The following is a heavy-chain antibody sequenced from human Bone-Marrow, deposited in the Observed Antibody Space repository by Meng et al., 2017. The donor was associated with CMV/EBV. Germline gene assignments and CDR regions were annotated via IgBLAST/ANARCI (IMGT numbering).Heavy chain of an antibody. CDR2: ISPYNGNT. CDR3: ARSSCGGGSCYGVD. Sequence: ASGYTFTNYGITWVRQAPGQGLEWMGWISPYNGNTYYAQKIQGRVTMTTDTSTSTAYMDLRTLSSDDTAVYYCARSSCGGGSCYGVDRGQGTLVTVSS. J-gene: IGHJ4*02. V-gene: IGHV1-18*01. CDR1: GYTFTNYG. D-gene: IGHD2-15*01.